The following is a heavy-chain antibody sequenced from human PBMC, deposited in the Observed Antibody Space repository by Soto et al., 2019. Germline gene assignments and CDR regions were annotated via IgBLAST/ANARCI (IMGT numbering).Heavy chain of an antibody. J-gene: IGHJ4*02. Sequence: GGSLRLSXVASGFTFSSYSMVWVRQAPGKGLEWVSYIFVSSTIIYYADSVKGRFTASRDNAQNSLFLLMNSLRAEDTAVYYCARDKDWAFDYWGQGTLVTVSS. CDR1: GFTFSSYS. CDR2: IFVSSTII. D-gene: IGHD3-9*01. CDR3: ARDKDWAFDY. V-gene: IGHV3-48*04.